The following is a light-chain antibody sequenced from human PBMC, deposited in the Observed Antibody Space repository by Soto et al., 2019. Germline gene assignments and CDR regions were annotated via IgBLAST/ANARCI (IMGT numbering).Light chain of an antibody. V-gene: IGKV1-5*01. Sequence: DIQMTQYPSTLSASIGDGVTITCRASQRISTWLAWYQQTPGKAPKLLISDASSLETGVPSRFSVSGSGTEFTLTIHSMKPDDFATYDCQQYKSYWTFCQGTKVDI. CDR1: QRISTW. J-gene: IGKJ1*01. CDR2: DAS. CDR3: QQYKSYWT.